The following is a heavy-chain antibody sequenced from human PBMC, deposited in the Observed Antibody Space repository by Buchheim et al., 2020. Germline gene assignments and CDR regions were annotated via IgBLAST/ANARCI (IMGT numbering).Heavy chain of an antibody. V-gene: IGHV4-39*01. CDR3: ARDLAYCGGDCYSGNWFDP. Sequence: QLQLQESGPGLVKPSETRSLTCTVSGGSISSSSYYWGWIRQPPGKGLEWIGSIYYSGSTYYNPSLKSRVTISVDTSKNQFSLKLSSVTAADTAVYYCARDLAYCGGDCYSGNWFDPWGQGTL. CDR2: IYYSGST. J-gene: IGHJ5*02. D-gene: IGHD2-21*02. CDR1: GGSISSSSYY.